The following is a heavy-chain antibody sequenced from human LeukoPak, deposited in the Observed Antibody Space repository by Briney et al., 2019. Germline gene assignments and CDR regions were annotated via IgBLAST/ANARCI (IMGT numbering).Heavy chain of an antibody. V-gene: IGHV4-59*01. CDR2: IFYSGAT. CDR1: GDSLSGYY. CDR3: ARLRGNYFPDY. D-gene: IGHD4-11*01. Sequence: PSETLSLTCTVFGDSLSGYYWTWIWQPPGKGLEWIAYIFYSGATNYNPSLKSRTIISVDTSKNQFSLKLTPLTAADTAVYYCARLRGNYFPDYWGQGALVTVSS. J-gene: IGHJ4*02.